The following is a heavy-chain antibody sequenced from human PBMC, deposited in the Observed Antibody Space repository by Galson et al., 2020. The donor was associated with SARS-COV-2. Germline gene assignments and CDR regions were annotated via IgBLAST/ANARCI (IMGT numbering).Heavy chain of an antibody. D-gene: IGHD1-26*01. J-gene: IGHJ5*02. CDR1: GFTFSSYG. Sequence: PGGSLRLSCAASGFTFSSYGMHWVRQAPGRGLEWVAVISYDGSNKYYADSVKGRFTISRDNSKNTLYLQMNSLRAEDTAVYYCASTSGNYFSWFDPWGQGTLVTVSS. V-gene: IGHV3-30*03. CDR3: ASTSGNYFSWFDP. CDR2: ISYDGSNK.